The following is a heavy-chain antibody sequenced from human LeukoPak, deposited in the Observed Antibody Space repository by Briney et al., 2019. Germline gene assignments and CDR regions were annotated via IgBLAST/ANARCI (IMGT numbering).Heavy chain of an antibody. J-gene: IGHJ4*02. V-gene: IGHV3-74*03. CDR2: INGDGSST. Sequence: GGSLRLSCAAAGFTLSNYWMHWVRQAPGKGLVWVSRINGDGSSTTYADSVRGRFTISRENAKKTLYLQVNSLRAEDTAVYYCAREFSSGWTHFDYWGQGTLVTVSS. D-gene: IGHD6-19*01. CDR1: GFTLSNYW. CDR3: AREFSSGWTHFDY.